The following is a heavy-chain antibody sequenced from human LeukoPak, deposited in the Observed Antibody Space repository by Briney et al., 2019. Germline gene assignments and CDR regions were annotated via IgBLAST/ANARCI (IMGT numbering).Heavy chain of an antibody. J-gene: IGHJ4*02. CDR3: ARAHGYSYGIYFDY. Sequence: SDSLSLTCAVYGGSFSGYYWSWIRQPPGKGLEWIGEINHSGSTNCNPSLKSRVTISVDRTKNQFSLKLSSVTAADTAVYYCARAHGYSYGIYFDYWGQGTLVTVSS. CDR1: GGSFSGYY. D-gene: IGHD5-18*01. CDR2: INHSGST. V-gene: IGHV4-34*01.